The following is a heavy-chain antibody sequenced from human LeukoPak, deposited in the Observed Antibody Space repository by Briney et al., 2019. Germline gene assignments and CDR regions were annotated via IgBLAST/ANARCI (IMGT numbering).Heavy chain of an antibody. CDR1: GFTFSDYN. V-gene: IGHV3-11*04. D-gene: IGHD3-10*01. CDR3: ARAFSGMD. CDR2: ISRSGSTK. J-gene: IGHJ4*02. Sequence: GGSLRLSCAASGFTFSDYNMRWIRQAPGKGLEWVSSISRSGSTKYYADSVKGRFTISRDNAKNSLYLQMNSLRAEDTAVYYCARAFSGMDWGQGILVTVSS.